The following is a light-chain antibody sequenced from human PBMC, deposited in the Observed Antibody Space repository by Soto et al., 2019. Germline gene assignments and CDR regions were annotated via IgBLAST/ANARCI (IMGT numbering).Light chain of an antibody. CDR1: QSLLHSNGYNY. CDR3: MQGLRPMYT. J-gene: IGKJ2*01. Sequence: DIVMTQSPLSLPVTPGEPASISCRSSQSLLHSNGYNYLDWYLQKPGQSPQLLIYLGSNRASGVPDRFSGSGSGADFTLKISRVEAEDVGVYYCMQGLRPMYTFGQGTKVEIK. CDR2: LGS. V-gene: IGKV2-28*01.